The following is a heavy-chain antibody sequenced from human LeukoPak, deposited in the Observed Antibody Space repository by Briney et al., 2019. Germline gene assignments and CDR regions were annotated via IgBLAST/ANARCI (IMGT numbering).Heavy chain of an antibody. V-gene: IGHV3-73*01. J-gene: IGHJ4*02. Sequence: GGSLGLSCAASGFTFSGSAMHWVRQASGKGLEWVGRIRSKANSYATAYAASVKGRFTISRDDSKNTAYLQMNSLKTEDTAVYYCTRHGSVTELWGQGTLVTVSS. D-gene: IGHD1-26*01. CDR3: TRHGSVTEL. CDR1: GFTFSGSA. CDR2: IRSKANSYAT.